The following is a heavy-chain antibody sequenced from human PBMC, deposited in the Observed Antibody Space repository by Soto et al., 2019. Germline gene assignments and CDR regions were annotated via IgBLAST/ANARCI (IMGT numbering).Heavy chain of an antibody. CDR1: GYTFTSYG. Sequence: GSVEGYFKASGYTFTSYGLTLVRQAPGQGLEWMGWISAYSTNTNYAQKFQGRVTLTTDTSTSTAYMELRSLRSDDTAVYYCARDADILTGYSTSGWFDPWGQGTMVTVSS. J-gene: IGHJ5*02. D-gene: IGHD3-9*01. CDR3: ARDADILTGYSTSGWFDP. V-gene: IGHV1-18*01. CDR2: ISAYSTNT.